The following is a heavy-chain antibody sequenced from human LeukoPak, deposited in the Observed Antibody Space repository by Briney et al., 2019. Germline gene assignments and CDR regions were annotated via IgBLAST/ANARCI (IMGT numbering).Heavy chain of an antibody. CDR3: AKVTYGSGTYGAFDS. CDR1: GFTFSSYW. D-gene: IGHD3-10*01. Sequence: GGTLRLSCAASGFTFSSYWMHWVRQAPGKGLVWVSRINSDGSSTSYADSVKGRFTISRDNAKNTLYLQMNSLRAEDTAIYYCAKVTYGSGTYGAFDSWGQGTLVTVSS. CDR2: INSDGSST. V-gene: IGHV3-74*01. J-gene: IGHJ4*02.